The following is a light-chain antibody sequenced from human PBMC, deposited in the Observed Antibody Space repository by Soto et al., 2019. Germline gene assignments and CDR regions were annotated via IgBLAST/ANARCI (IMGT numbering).Light chain of an antibody. J-gene: IGLJ2*01. Sequence: QSALTQPASVSGSPGQSIAISCTGTSNDIGAWNYVSWYQQHPDKAPKLIIYEVTYRPSGVSDRFSGSKSGNTASLTISGLQAEDEADYYCTSLATTNTLQLTELFGGGTKVTVL. CDR2: EVT. V-gene: IGLV2-14*01. CDR1: SNDIGAWNY. CDR3: TSLATTNTLQLTEL.